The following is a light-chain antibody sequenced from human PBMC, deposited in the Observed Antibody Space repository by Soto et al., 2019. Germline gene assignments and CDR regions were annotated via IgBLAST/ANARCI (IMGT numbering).Light chain of an antibody. CDR1: QSVSSY. V-gene: IGKV3-11*01. CDR2: DAS. Sequence: EIVLTQSPATLSLSPGERATLSCRASQSVSSYLAWYQQKPGQAPRLLIYDASNRATGIPARFSGSGSGTDFTLTISSLEPEDFAVYYCQHRSHCPRGAFTFGPGTKVDIK. CDR3: QHRSHCPRGAFT. J-gene: IGKJ3*01.